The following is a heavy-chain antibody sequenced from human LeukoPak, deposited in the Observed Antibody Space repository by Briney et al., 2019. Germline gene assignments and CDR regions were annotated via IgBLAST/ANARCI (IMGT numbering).Heavy chain of an antibody. CDR3: ARGNSGYPVDY. D-gene: IGHD5-12*01. V-gene: IGHV4-39*01. J-gene: IGHJ4*02. CDR1: GGSISSSSYY. Sequence: TSETLSLTCTVSGGSISSSSYYWGWIRQPPGKGLEWIGSIYYSGSTYYNPSLKSRVTISVDTSKDQFSLKLSSVTAADTAVYYCARGNSGYPVDYWGQGTMVTVSS. CDR2: IYYSGST.